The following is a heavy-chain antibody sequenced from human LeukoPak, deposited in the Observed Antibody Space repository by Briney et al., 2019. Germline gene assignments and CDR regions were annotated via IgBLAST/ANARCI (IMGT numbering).Heavy chain of an antibody. Sequence: PGGSLRLSCAVSGFTFSSYAMSWVRQAPGKGLDWVSAISGSAGHTYYADSVKGRFTISRDNSKNTLYLQMNSLRAEDTAVYYCAKVPRYCSGGSCYAGYFECWGQGTLVTVPS. CDR3: AKVPRYCSGGSCYAGYFEC. D-gene: IGHD2-15*01. V-gene: IGHV3-23*01. CDR1: GFTFSSYA. CDR2: ISGSAGHT. J-gene: IGHJ4*02.